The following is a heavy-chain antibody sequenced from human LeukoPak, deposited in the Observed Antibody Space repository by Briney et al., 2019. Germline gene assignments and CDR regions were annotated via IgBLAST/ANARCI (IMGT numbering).Heavy chain of an antibody. J-gene: IGHJ4*02. CDR2: IDTSGSTI. V-gene: IGHV3-48*03. D-gene: IGHD1-7*01. Sequence: AGGSLRLSCVASGFTFSSYEMNWVRQAPGKGLEWVSYIDTSGSTIYYADSVKGRFTISRDNSKNTLYLQMNSLRAEDTAVYYCAKTTGTTLSWGDYWGQGTLVTVSS. CDR3: AKTTGTTLSWGDY. CDR1: GFTFSSYE.